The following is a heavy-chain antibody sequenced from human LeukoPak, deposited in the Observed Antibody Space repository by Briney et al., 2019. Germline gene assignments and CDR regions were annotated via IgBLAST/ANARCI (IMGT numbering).Heavy chain of an antibody. CDR3: ARASYSYDINGWVPFDY. CDR2: IYSSGST. J-gene: IGHJ4*02. CDR1: GGSISSGSYY. Sequence: PSETLSLTCTVSGGSISSGSYYWSWIRQPAGKGLEWIGRIYSSGSTNYNPSLKSRVTISLDTSKNQFSLKLNSVTAADTAVYYCARASYSYDINGWVPFDYWGQATLVTVSS. D-gene: IGHD3-22*01. V-gene: IGHV4-61*02.